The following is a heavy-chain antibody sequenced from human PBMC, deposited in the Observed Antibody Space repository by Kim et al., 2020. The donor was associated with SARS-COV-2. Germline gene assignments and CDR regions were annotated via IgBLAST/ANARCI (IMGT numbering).Heavy chain of an antibody. V-gene: IGHV3-30*07. CDR3: AREGVYGDYYYYGMDV. D-gene: IGHD4-17*01. Sequence: SVKGRFTISRDNSKNTLYLQMNSLRAEDTAVYYCAREGVYGDYYYYGMDVWGQGTTVTVSS. J-gene: IGHJ6*02.